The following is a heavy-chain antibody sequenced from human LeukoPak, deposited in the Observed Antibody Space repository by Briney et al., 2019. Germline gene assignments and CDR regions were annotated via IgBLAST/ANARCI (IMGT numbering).Heavy chain of an antibody. CDR2: ISGSGGST. D-gene: IGHD3-22*01. CDR1: GFTFDDYA. J-gene: IGHJ4*02. CDR3: AKVWGHYYDSSCYFDY. Sequence: LPGGSLRLSCAASGFTFDDYAMHWVRQAPGEGLEWVSAISGSGGSTYYADSVKGRFTISRDNSKNTLYLQMNSLRAEDTAVYYCAKVWGHYYDSSCYFDYWGQGTLVTVSS. V-gene: IGHV3-23*01.